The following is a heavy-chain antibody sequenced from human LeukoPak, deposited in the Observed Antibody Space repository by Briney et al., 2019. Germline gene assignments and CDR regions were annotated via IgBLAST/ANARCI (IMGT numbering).Heavy chain of an antibody. D-gene: IGHD4-23*01. CDR1: GFTFSSYG. J-gene: IGHJ4*02. Sequence: PGGSLRLSCAASGFTFSSYGMNWVRQAPGKGLEWVSYISSSNATIYYADSVKGRFTISRDNAKNSLYLQMNSLRAEDTAVYYCASPPTVGNYWGQGTLVTVSS. V-gene: IGHV3-48*04. CDR3: ASPPTVGNY. CDR2: ISSSNATI.